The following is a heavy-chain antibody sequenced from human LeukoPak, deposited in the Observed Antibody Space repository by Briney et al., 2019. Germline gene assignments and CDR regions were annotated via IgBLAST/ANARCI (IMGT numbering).Heavy chain of an antibody. V-gene: IGHV4-31*03. D-gene: IGHD2-15*01. Sequence: SETLSLTCTVSGGSISSGGYYWSWIRQHPGKGLEWIGYIYYSGSTYYNPSLKSRVTISLDTSKNHFSLKVNSVTAADTAVYYCARDQGYYCDYWGQGTLVTVSS. CDR2: IYYSGST. CDR1: GGSISSGGYY. CDR3: ARDQGYYCDY. J-gene: IGHJ4*02.